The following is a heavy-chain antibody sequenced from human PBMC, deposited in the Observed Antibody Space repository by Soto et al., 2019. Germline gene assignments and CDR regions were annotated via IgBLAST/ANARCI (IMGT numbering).Heavy chain of an antibody. CDR1: GYSFTSYW. J-gene: IGHJ6*02. D-gene: IGHD2-2*01. Sequence: GESLKISCKGSGYSFTSYWISWVRQMPGKGLEWMGRIDPSDSYTNYSPSFQGHVTISADKSISTAYLQWSSLKASDTAMYYCARHSLVVPAAPLYYYYGMDVWGQGTTVTVSS. CDR2: IDPSDSYT. CDR3: ARHSLVVPAAPLYYYYGMDV. V-gene: IGHV5-10-1*01.